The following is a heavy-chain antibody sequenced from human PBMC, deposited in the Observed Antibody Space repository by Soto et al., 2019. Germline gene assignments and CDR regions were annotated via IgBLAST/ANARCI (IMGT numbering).Heavy chain of an antibody. V-gene: IGHV4-39*07. CDR1: GGSVRNTNYY. CDR3: ARVPDR. D-gene: IGHD2-2*01. J-gene: IGHJ5*02. Sequence: PSETLSLTCTVSGGSVRNTNYYWGWIRQPPGEGLEWIGTIRYSGATSYNPSLRSRVTISVDRSKNQFSLKLSSVTAADTAVYYCARVPDRGGQGTLVTVSS. CDR2: IRYSGAT.